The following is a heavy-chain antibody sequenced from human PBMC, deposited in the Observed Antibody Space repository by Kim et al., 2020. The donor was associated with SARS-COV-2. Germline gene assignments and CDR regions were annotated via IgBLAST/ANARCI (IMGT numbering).Heavy chain of an antibody. CDR1: GGSISSYY. V-gene: IGHV4-59*01. D-gene: IGHD4-17*01. CDR3: ARGVTVTTSTPYYYGMDV. Sequence: SETLSLTCTVSGGSISSYYWTWIRQPPGKGLELIGYIYYSGSTNYNPSLKSRVTISVDTSKNQFSLKLKSVTAADTAVYYCARGVTVTTSTPYYYGMDVWGQGTTVPVSS. J-gene: IGHJ6*02. CDR2: IYYSGST.